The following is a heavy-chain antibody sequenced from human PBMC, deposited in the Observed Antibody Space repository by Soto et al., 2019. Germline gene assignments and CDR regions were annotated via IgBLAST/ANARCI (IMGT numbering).Heavy chain of an antibody. J-gene: IGHJ4*02. Sequence: PSETLSLTCTAAGGSISSYYWSWIRQPPGKGLEWIGYIYNSESTNYNPSLRSRVTISVDTSKNQFSLKLSSVTAADTAVYYCAREGESSGYHFWGQGTLRNLSS. CDR2: IYNSEST. CDR1: GGSISSYY. V-gene: IGHV4-59*01. CDR3: AREGESSGYHF. D-gene: IGHD3-22*01.